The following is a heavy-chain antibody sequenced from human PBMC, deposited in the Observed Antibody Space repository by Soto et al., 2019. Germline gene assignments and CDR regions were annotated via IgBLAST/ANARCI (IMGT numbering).Heavy chain of an antibody. CDR3: ASGYSYANWLAP. Sequence: QVQLQESGPVLVKPSQTLSLTCTVSGGSISSDGYYWTWIRQHPGKGLEWIGYIYYSGSTYYNPSLKSRITISVDTSQNQCYLKLSSVTAADTAVYYCASGYSYANWLAPWGQGTLVTVSS. V-gene: IGHV4-31*03. D-gene: IGHD5-18*01. CDR2: IYYSGST. CDR1: GGSISSDGYY. J-gene: IGHJ5*02.